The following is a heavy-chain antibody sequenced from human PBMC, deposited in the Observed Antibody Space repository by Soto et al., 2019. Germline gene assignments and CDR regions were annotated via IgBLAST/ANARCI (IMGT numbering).Heavy chain of an antibody. CDR1: GGTFSSYA. V-gene: IGHV1-69*13. Sequence: SVKVSCKASGGTFSSYAISWVRQAPGQGLEWMGGIIPIFGTANYAQKFQGRVTITADESTSTAYMELSSLRSEDTAVYYCARDVQYYYDSSGYYLPGYWGQGTLVTVS. J-gene: IGHJ4*02. CDR2: IIPIFGTA. CDR3: ARDVQYYYDSSGYYLPGY. D-gene: IGHD3-22*01.